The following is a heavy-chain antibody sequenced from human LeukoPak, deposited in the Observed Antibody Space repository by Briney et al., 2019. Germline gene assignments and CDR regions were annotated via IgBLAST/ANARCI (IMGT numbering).Heavy chain of an antibody. CDR1: GGSFSGYY. J-gene: IGHJ3*02. V-gene: IGHV4-59*01. CDR2: IYYSGST. D-gene: IGHD6-19*01. CDR3: AREHSSGWYRSAFDI. Sequence: PSETLSLTCAVYGGSFSGYYWSWIRQPPGKGLEWIGYIYYSGSTNYNPSLKSRVTISVDTSKNQFSLKLSSVTAADTAVYYCAREHSSGWYRSAFDIWGQGTMVTVSS.